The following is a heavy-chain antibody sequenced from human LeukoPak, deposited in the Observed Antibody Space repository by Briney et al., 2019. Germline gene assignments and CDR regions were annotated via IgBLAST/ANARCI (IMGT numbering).Heavy chain of an antibody. CDR3: ASTANNWFDP. Sequence: GGSLRLSCAASEFSFGSNWMSWVRQAPGKGLEWVAVIKPDASEKYYVASLKGRFTISRDNAKNSLFLQMNSLRVEDTAVYYCASTANNWFDPWGQGTLVTVSS. V-gene: IGHV3-7*05. CDR2: IKPDASEK. CDR1: EFSFGSNW. J-gene: IGHJ5*02. D-gene: IGHD5-18*01.